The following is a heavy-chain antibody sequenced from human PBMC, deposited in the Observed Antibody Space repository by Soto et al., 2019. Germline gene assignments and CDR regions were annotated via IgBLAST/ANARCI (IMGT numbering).Heavy chain of an antibody. D-gene: IGHD3-22*01. CDR1: GGSISSNDW. V-gene: IGHV4-4*02. Sequence: QVQLQESGPGLVKPSGTLSLTCAVSGGSISSNDWWIWVRQPPGKGLEWIAETFHSGSTNYNPSLKSRVTISVDKSKNQFSLKLSSVTAADTAVYYCARTYHYDSSGYLYYFDYWGQGTLVTVSS. CDR3: ARTYHYDSSGYLYYFDY. J-gene: IGHJ4*02. CDR2: TFHSGST.